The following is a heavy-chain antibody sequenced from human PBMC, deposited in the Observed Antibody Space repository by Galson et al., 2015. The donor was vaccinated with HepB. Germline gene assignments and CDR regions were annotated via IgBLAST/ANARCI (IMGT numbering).Heavy chain of an antibody. J-gene: IGHJ6*02. D-gene: IGHD2-2*02. V-gene: IGHV5-10-1*01. CDR3: ASPRGYCSSTSCYRSYDYGMDV. Sequence: QSGAEVKKPGESLRISCKGSGYSFTSYWISWVRQMPGKGLEWMGRIDPSDSYTNYSPSFQGHVTISADKSISTAYLQWSSLKASDTAMYYCASPRGYCSSTSCYRSYDYGMDVWGQGTTVTVSS. CDR1: GYSFTSYW. CDR2: IDPSDSYT.